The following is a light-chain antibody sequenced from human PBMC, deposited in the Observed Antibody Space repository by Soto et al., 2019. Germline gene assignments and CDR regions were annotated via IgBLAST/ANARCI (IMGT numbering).Light chain of an antibody. CDR3: SSYTSSSTRX. Sequence: QSVLTQPASVSGSPGQSITISCTGTSSDVGGYNYVSWYQQHPGKAPKLMIYEVSNRPSGVSNRFSGSKSGNTASLTISGLQAEDEADYYCSSYTSSSTRXXXGGXKXTVL. CDR1: SSDVGGYNY. CDR2: EVS. J-gene: IGLJ3*02. V-gene: IGLV2-14*01.